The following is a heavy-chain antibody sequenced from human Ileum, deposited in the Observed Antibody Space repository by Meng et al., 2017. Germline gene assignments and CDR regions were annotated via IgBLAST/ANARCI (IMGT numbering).Heavy chain of an antibody. CDR2: MNSGGSGT. CDR3: ANGYSPDY. J-gene: IGHJ4*02. D-gene: IGHD5-12*01. Sequence: GESPKISCAASGFTFSDYAMSWVRQAPGKGLEWVSGMNSGGSGTYYADSVKGRFSISRDNSKNTLFLQMNSLRVEDTAVYYCANGYSPDYWGQGTLVTVSS. V-gene: IGHV3-23*01. CDR1: GFTFSDYA.